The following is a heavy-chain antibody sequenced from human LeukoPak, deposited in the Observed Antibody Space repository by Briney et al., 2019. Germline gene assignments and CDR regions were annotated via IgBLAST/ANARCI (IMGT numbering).Heavy chain of an antibody. Sequence: GGSLRLSCAASGFTFNGSAMHWVRQASGKGLEWVGRITNKGNTYATAYAASVKGRFTISRDDSKNTAYLQMNSLKTEDTAVYYCKVAGTWDAFDIWGQGTMVTVSP. D-gene: IGHD6-19*01. J-gene: IGHJ3*02. CDR1: GFTFNGSA. CDR2: ITNKGNTYAT. V-gene: IGHV3-73*01. CDR3: KVAGTWDAFDI.